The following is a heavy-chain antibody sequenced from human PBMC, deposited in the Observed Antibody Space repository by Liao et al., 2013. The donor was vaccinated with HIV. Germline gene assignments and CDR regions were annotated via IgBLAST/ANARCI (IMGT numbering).Heavy chain of an antibody. CDR2: IYYNKTT. CDR1: GASISSYY. V-gene: IGHV4-59*12. J-gene: IGHJ3*02. CDR3: ARDLKGRTDGFDI. Sequence: QVQLQESGPGLVKPSETLSLTCTVSGASISSYYWSWIRQPPGKGLEWIGYIYYNKTTNYKPSLKSRVTMSVDMSKNQFSLKLTAVTAADTAMYYCARDLKGRTDGFDIWGQGTMVTVSS.